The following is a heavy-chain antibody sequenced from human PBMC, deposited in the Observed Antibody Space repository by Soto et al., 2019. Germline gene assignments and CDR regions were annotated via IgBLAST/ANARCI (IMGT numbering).Heavy chain of an antibody. Sequence: GGSLRLSCAASGFTFSSYDMSWVRQAPGKGLEWVSGIRGSGGSTYYADSVKGRFTISRDNSKNTLYLQMNSLRAEDTAVYYSARDHYGSGSYPIWGFDYWGQGALVTVSS. CDR1: GFTFSSYD. D-gene: IGHD3-10*01. CDR2: IRGSGGST. J-gene: IGHJ4*02. CDR3: ARDHYGSGSYPIWGFDY. V-gene: IGHV3-23*01.